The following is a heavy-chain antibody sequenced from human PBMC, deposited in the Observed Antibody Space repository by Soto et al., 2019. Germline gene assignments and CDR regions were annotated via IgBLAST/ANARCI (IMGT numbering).Heavy chain of an antibody. CDR2: IIPIAAIA. D-gene: IGHD3-10*01. CDR1: GGIFSRYT. J-gene: IGHJ5*02. Sequence: QVQLVQSGAEVKKPGSSVKVSCKASGGIFSRYTINWVRQAPGQGLEWMGRIIPIAAIANYTQKFQGRVTIPVDKSSTTAYMELSSLRSDDTAVYYCARGSTIVRGAPSWFDPWGQGTLVTVSS. V-gene: IGHV1-69*02. CDR3: ARGSTIVRGAPSWFDP.